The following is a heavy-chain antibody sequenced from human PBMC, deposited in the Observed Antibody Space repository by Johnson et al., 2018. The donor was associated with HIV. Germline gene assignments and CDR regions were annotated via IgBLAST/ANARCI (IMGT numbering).Heavy chain of an antibody. CDR3: AKDRQAITIFGVVTGDAFDI. CDR2: ISGSGGST. J-gene: IGHJ3*02. Sequence: VQLVESGGGLVQPGGSLRLSCAASGFTVSSNYMSWVRQAPGKGLEWVSAISGSGGSTYYADSVQGRFTISRDNSKNTLYLQMNSLRAEDTAVYYCAKDRQAITIFGVVTGDAFDIWGQGTMVTVSS. CDR1: GFTVSSNY. V-gene: IGHV3-23*04. D-gene: IGHD3-3*01.